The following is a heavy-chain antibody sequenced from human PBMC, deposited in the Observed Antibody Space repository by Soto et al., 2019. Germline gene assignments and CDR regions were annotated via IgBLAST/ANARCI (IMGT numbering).Heavy chain of an antibody. D-gene: IGHD4-4*01. V-gene: IGHV1-2*02. Sequence: VASVKVSCKASGYTFTGYYMHWVRQAPGQGFEWMGRISPKSGGTNYAQKFQGRVTMTWDTSLNTAYMEVTSLRHGDTAVYFCARSDDSTSYPLDLWGPGTLVTVSS. CDR3: ARSDDSTSYPLDL. J-gene: IGHJ5*02. CDR1: GYTFTGYY. CDR2: ISPKSGGT.